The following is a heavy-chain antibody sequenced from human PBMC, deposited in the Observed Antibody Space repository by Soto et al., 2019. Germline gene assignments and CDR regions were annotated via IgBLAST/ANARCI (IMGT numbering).Heavy chain of an antibody. CDR2: ISSSSSTI. V-gene: IGHV3-48*01. CDR1: GFTFSSYS. J-gene: IGHJ6*02. Sequence: GGSLRLSCAASGFTFSSYSMNWVRQAPGKGLEWVSYISSSSSTIYYADSVKGRFTISRDNAKNSLYLQMNSLRAEDTAVYYCARSVLSGSYDSRFYYYYGMDVWGQGTTVTVSS. CDR3: ARSVLSGSYDSRFYYYYGMDV. D-gene: IGHD3-10*01.